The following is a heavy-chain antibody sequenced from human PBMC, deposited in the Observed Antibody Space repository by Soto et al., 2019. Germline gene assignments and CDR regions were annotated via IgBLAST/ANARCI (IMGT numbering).Heavy chain of an antibody. Sequence: QVQLQESGPGLVKPSETLSLTCTVSGGSISSYYWSWIRQPPGKGLEWIGHIYYSGSTNYNPSLKRRVTISVDTSKTQFSLKLSSVTAADTAVYYCARGAIVVVPAAIPFDPWGQGTLVTVSS. V-gene: IGHV4-59*08. CDR2: IYYSGST. CDR3: ARGAIVVVPAAIPFDP. D-gene: IGHD2-2*01. CDR1: GGSISSYY. J-gene: IGHJ5*02.